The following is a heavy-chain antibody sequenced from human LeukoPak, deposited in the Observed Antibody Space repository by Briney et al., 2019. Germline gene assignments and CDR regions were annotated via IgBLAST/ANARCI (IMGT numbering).Heavy chain of an antibody. CDR2: ISGSGGST. D-gene: IGHD6-19*01. CDR1: GFTLSSYA. J-gene: IGHJ4*02. CDR3: AKYLTVAGSTGYFDY. V-gene: IGHV3-23*01. Sequence: QTGGSLRLSCAASGFTLSSYAMSWVRQAPGKGLEWVSAISGSGGSTYYADSVKGRFTISRDNSKNTLYLQMNSLRAEDTAVYYCAKYLTVAGSTGYFDYWGQGTLVTVSS.